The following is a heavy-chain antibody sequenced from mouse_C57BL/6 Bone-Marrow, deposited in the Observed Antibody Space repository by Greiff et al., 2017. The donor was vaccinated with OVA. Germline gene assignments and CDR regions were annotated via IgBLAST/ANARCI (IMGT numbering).Heavy chain of an antibody. CDR3: ARDAAQATRDY. D-gene: IGHD3-2*02. CDR1: GFTFSSYA. Sequence: EVKLVESGGGLVKPGGSLKLSCAASGFTFSSYAMSWVRQTPEKRLEWVATISDGGSYTYYPDNVKGRFTISRDNAKNNLYLQMSHLKSEDTAMYYCARDAAQATRDYWGQGTTLTVSS. CDR2: ISDGGSYT. V-gene: IGHV5-4*01. J-gene: IGHJ2*01.